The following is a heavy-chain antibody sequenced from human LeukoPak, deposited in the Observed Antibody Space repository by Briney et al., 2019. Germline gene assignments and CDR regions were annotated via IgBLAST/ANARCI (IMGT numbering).Heavy chain of an antibody. CDR2: INPNSGNT. V-gene: IGHV1-8*03. D-gene: IGHD2-2*01. CDR1: GYTFTGYY. J-gene: IGHJ4*02. CDR3: ATSRGSSTSCYDY. Sequence: GASVKVSCKASGYTFTGYYMHWVRQAPGQGLEWMGWINPNSGNTGYAQKFQGRVTITRNTSISTAYMELSSLRSEDTAVYYCATSRGSSTSCYDYWGQGTLVTVSS.